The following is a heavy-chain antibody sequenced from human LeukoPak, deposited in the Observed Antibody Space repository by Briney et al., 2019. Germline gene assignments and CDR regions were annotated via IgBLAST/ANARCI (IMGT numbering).Heavy chain of an antibody. CDR3: AREGTTYYYDTSGYRPPSGS. CDR2: IYHSGST. V-gene: IGHV4-38-2*02. J-gene: IGHJ5*02. CDR1: GYSISTGYY. D-gene: IGHD3-22*01. Sequence: SETLSLTCTVSGYSISTGYYWGWIRQPPGKGPEWIGSIYHSGSTYYNPSLKSRVTISVDTSKNQFSLKLSSVTAADTAVYYCAREGTTYYYDTSGYRPPSGSWRQGTLVTVSS.